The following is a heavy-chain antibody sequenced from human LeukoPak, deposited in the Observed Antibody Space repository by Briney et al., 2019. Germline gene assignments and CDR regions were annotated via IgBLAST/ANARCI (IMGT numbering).Heavy chain of an antibody. D-gene: IGHD4-11*01. CDR3: ARDSRDSNYDIDY. Sequence: GASVKVSCKASGYTFTSYAMHWVRQAPGQRLEWMGWISAYNGNTNYAQKLQGRVTMTTDTSTSTAYMELRSLRSDDTAVYYCARDSRDSNYDIDYWGQGTLVTVSS. J-gene: IGHJ4*02. CDR2: ISAYNGNT. V-gene: IGHV1-18*01. CDR1: GYTFTSYA.